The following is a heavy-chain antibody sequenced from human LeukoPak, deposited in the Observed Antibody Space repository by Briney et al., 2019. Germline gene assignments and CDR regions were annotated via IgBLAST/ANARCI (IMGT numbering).Heavy chain of an antibody. CDR1: GFNFNNYN. D-gene: IGHD3-10*01. CDR2: ITLSSSTI. V-gene: IGHV3-48*01. J-gene: IGHJ4*02. CDR3: ARAAEYRIIYYD. Sequence: GGSLRLPCAASGFNFNNYNMNWVRQAPGKGLEWVSYITLSSSTIYYADSVKGRFTISRDNAKNSLYLQMNSLRAEDTAVYYCARAAEYRIIYYDWGQGTLVTVSS.